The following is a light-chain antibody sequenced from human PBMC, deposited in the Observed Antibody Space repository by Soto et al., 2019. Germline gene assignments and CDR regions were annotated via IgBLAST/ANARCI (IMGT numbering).Light chain of an antibody. CDR3: QQYGWT. V-gene: IGKV1-5*03. CDR2: KAS. J-gene: IGKJ1*01. Sequence: DIQMTQSPSTLSGSVGDRVTITCRASHTISSWLACYQQKPGKAPKLLIYKASIVESVVPSRFSGSVSGTDFTLTIRRLEPEDFAVYYCQQYGWTFGQGTKVDI. CDR1: HTISSW.